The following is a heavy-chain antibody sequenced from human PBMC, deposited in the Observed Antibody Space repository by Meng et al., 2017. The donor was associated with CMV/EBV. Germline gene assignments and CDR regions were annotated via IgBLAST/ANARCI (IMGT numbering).Heavy chain of an antibody. Sequence: GGSLRLSCAASGFTFSSYAMHWVRQAPGKGLEWVAVISYDGSNKYYADSVKGRFTISRDNSKNTLYLQMNSLRAEDTAVYYCAKDELHVSQNYDFWSGYSTGAFDIWGQGTMVTVSS. CDR3: AKDELHVSQNYDFWSGYSTGAFDI. J-gene: IGHJ3*02. CDR2: ISYDGSNK. V-gene: IGHV3-30*04. D-gene: IGHD3-3*01. CDR1: GFTFSSYA.